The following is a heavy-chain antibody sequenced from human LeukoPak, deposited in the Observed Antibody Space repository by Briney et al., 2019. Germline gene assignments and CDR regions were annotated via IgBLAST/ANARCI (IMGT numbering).Heavy chain of an antibody. D-gene: IGHD5-12*01. V-gene: IGHV4-59*12. CDR2: IYYRGTT. CDR1: GDSIDSYY. J-gene: IGHJ4*02. Sequence: SETLSLTCTVSGDSIDSYYWSWIRQPPGKGLEWIGYIYYRGTTSYNPFLKSRVTISVDTSRNQFSLRLNSVTAADTAVYYCARLPRYGGYDHFDYWGQGILVIVSS. CDR3: ARLPRYGGYDHFDY.